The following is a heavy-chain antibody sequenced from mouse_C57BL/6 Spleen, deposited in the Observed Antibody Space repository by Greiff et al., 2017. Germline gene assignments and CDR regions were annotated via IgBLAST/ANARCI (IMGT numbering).Heavy chain of an antibody. CDR1: GYTFTSYW. CDR2: IDPSDSET. J-gene: IGHJ3*01. V-gene: IGHV1-52*01. Sequence: VQLQQPGAELVRPGSSVKLSCKASGYTFTSYWMHWVKQRPIQGLEWIGNIDPSDSETHYNQKFKDKATLTVDKSSSTAYMQLSSLTSEDSAVYYCARAGAGAAQATDWGQGTLVTVSA. CDR3: ARAGAGAAQATD. D-gene: IGHD3-2*02.